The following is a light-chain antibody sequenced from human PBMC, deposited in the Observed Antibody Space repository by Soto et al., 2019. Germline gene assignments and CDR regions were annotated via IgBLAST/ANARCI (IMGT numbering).Light chain of an antibody. J-gene: IGKJ3*01. CDR2: GAS. CDR1: QSVNSNY. V-gene: IGKV3-20*01. Sequence: IVLTQSPGTLSVSPGERVTLSCRASQSVNSNYLAWYQQRPGQAPRLLIFGASYRDTGIPDRFSGSGSGTDFTLTISRLEPEDFAVYYCQQYSSSPPEFTFGPGTKVDSK. CDR3: QQYSSSPPEFT.